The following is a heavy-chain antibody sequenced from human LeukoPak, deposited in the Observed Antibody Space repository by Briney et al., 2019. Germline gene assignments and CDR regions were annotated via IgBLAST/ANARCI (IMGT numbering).Heavy chain of an antibody. CDR1: GYTFTDYY. J-gene: IGHJ4*02. Sequence: ASVKVSCKASGYTFTDYYMHWVRQAPGQGLEWMGWINPNSGGTNYAQKFQGRVTMTRDTSISTAYMELSRLRSDDTAVYYCARLESGAGTTIDYWGQGTLVTVSS. CDR2: INPNSGGT. CDR3: ARLESGAGTTIDY. V-gene: IGHV1-2*02. D-gene: IGHD6-19*01.